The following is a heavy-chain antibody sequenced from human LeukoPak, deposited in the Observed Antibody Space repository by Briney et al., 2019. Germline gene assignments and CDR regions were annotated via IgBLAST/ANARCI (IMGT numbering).Heavy chain of an antibody. D-gene: IGHD4-17*01. CDR2: ISYDGSNK. CDR1: GFTFSFYA. Sequence: PGGSLRLSCAASGFTFSFYAMHWVRQAPGKGLEWVAVISYDGSNKYYADSVKGRLTISRDNSKNTLFLQMNSLRTDDTAVYYCARGSPATVTTFTPFDPWGQGTLVTVSS. J-gene: IGHJ5*02. V-gene: IGHV3-30*04. CDR3: ARGSPATVTTFTPFDP.